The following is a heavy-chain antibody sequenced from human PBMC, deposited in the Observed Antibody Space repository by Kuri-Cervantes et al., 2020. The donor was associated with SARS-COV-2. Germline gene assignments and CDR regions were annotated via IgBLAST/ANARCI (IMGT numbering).Heavy chain of an antibody. CDR2: INPNSGGT. CDR3: ARYPLAVAGNYYYGMDV. CDR1: GGTFSSYA. Sequence: ASVKVSCKASGGTFSSYAISWVRQAPGQGLEWMGWINPNSGGTNYAQKFQGWVTMTRDTSISTAYMELSRLRSDDTAVYYCARYPLAVAGNYYYGMDVWGQGTTVTVSS. V-gene: IGHV1-2*04. J-gene: IGHJ6*02. D-gene: IGHD6-19*01.